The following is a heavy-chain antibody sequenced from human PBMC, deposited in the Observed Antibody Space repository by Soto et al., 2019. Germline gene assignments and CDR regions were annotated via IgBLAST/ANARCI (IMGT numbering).Heavy chain of an antibody. CDR2: IDTSGTKI. J-gene: IGHJ4*02. CDR1: GYTFSDYY. Sequence: QVQLVESGGDLVKPGGSLRLSCAASGYTFSDYYMSWIRQAPGKGLEWISYIDTSGTKIYYADSVKGRFTITRDNAKKSLYLEMNSLRHEDTAVYYCASHYDMWSGYLSPVDYWGQGTLVTVYS. CDR3: ASHYDMWSGYLSPVDY. D-gene: IGHD3-3*01. V-gene: IGHV3-11*01.